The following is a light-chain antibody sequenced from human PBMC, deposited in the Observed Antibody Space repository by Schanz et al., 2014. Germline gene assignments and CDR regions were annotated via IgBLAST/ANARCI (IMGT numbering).Light chain of an antibody. Sequence: SALTQPPSASGSPGQSVTISCTGSSSDVGGYNYVSWYQHHPGKAPKFMIYDVNNRPSGVSNRFSGSKSGNTASLTVSGLQAEDEADYYCSSFGGSNNPPWVFGGGTKLTVL. J-gene: IGLJ3*02. V-gene: IGLV2-8*01. CDR2: DVN. CDR1: SSDVGGYNY. CDR3: SSFGGSNNPPWV.